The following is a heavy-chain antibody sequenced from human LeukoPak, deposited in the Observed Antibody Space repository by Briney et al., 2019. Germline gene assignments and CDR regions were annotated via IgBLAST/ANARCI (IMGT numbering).Heavy chain of an antibody. V-gene: IGHV4-61*01. Sequence: SETLSLTCTVSGGSISSSSYYWSWIRQPPGKGLEWIGYIYYSGSTNYNPSLKSRVTISVDTSKNQFSLKLSSVTAADTAVYYCARDHGDYVVSDGAFDIWGRGTMVTVSS. CDR3: ARDHGDYVVSDGAFDI. CDR1: GGSISSSSYY. D-gene: IGHD4-17*01. CDR2: IYYSGST. J-gene: IGHJ3*02.